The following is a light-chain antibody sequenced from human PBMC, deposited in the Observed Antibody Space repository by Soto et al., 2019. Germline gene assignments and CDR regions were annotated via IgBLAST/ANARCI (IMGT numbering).Light chain of an antibody. V-gene: IGKV3-15*01. Sequence: EMVMTQSPATLSVSPGERATLACRASQSVSSKLAWYQQKPGQAPRLLIYGASTRATGIPARFSGSGSGTEFTLTISSLQSEDFAVYYCQHYNNWPPWTFGQGTKVDIK. J-gene: IGKJ1*01. CDR2: GAS. CDR3: QHYNNWPPWT. CDR1: QSVSSK.